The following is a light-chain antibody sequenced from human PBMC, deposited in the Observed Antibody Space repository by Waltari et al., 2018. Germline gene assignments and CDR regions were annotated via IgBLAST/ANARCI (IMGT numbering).Light chain of an antibody. CDR2: SKN. V-gene: IGLV1-47*01. CDR3: ATWDDSLRMV. CDR1: SSNIGTNY. Sequence: QSVLSQPPSASGTPGQRATISCSGSSSNIGTNYVYWYQQLPGTAPKLLIYSKNQRPSGVPDRFSGSKSGTSASLAINGLRSEDEADYYCATWDDSLRMVFGGGTELTVL. J-gene: IGLJ3*02.